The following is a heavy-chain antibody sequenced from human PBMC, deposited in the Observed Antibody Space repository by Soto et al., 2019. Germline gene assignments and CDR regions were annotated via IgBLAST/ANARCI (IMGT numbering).Heavy chain of an antibody. CDR1: GFTVSSTY. CDR2: IESGGST. Sequence: SLRLSCNASGFTVSSTYMSWVRQPQGMGLEWVAVIESGGSTHYADSVKGRFTISRDIPKNMIYLQLHTLRAEDTAVYYWPKDLGSLRLLNYNFYGLEVWGQGTMVTVSS. CDR3: PKDLGSLRLLNYNFYGLEV. V-gene: IGHV3-53*01. J-gene: IGHJ6*02. D-gene: IGHD3-16*01.